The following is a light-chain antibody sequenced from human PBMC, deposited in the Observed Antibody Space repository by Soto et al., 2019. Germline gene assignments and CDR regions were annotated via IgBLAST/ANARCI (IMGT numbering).Light chain of an antibody. CDR2: GAS. V-gene: IGKV3-20*01. Sequence: EIVLMQSPGTLSFSPLARASLXRRASQPLRRTYIAWYQQKPGQAPRVLIYGASKRATGIPDRFSGSGSGTDFSLTISRLEPEDFAVYYCQQYGSSPWTFGQGTKVDIK. J-gene: IGKJ1*01. CDR1: QPLRRTY. CDR3: QQYGSSPWT.